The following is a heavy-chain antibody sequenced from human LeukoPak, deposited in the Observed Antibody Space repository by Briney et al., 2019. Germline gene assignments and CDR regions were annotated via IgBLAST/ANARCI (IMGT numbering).Heavy chain of an antibody. Sequence: RLGGSLRLSCTASGFTFGDYAMSWVRQAPGKGLEWVGFIRSKAYGGTTEYAASVKGRFTISRDDSKSIAYLQMNSLKTEDTAVYYCTKGEYYYDSSGYYYALLDYWGQGTLVTVSS. D-gene: IGHD3-22*01. CDR3: TKGEYYYDSSGYYYALLDY. CDR1: GFTFGDYA. V-gene: IGHV3-49*04. CDR2: IRSKAYGGTT. J-gene: IGHJ4*02.